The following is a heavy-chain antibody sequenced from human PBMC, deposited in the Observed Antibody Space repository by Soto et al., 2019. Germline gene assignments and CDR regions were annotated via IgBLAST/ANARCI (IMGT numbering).Heavy chain of an antibody. CDR2: IVVGSGNT. D-gene: IGHD6-13*01. V-gene: IGHV1-58*01. CDR3: ARDYSYSSSWYEARHWFDP. CDR1: GFTFTSSA. J-gene: IGHJ5*02. Sequence: GASVKVSCKASGFTFTSSAVQWVRQARGQRLEWIGWIVVGSGNTNYAQKFQERVTITRDMSTSTAYMELSSLRSEDTAVYYCARDYSYSSSWYEARHWFDPWGQGTLVTVSS.